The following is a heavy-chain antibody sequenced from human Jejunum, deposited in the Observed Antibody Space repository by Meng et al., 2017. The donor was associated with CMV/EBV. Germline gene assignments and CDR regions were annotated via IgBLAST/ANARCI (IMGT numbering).Heavy chain of an antibody. CDR3: ARGWADIRLSGVMDL. Sequence: DSVSGDYYYWSWVRQHPGKGLEWVAYISYSENTNSNPSIKSRVSISADAAKNLFSLRLTYVTTADTAVYYCARGWADIRLSGVMDLWGQGTTVTVSS. CDR1: DSVSGDYYY. J-gene: IGHJ6*02. V-gene: IGHV4-61*01. D-gene: IGHD2-8*01. CDR2: ISYSENT.